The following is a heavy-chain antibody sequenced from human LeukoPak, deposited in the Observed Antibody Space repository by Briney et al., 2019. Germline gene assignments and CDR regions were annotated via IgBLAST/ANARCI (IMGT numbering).Heavy chain of an antibody. CDR3: ARHLSGVTGYTYGRGIDY. V-gene: IGHV3-7*01. CDR1: GFTYSSYW. D-gene: IGHD5-18*01. J-gene: IGHJ4*02. CDR2: IKKDGSEK. Sequence: GGSLRLSCAASGFTYSSYWMSWVRQAPGKGLEWVANIKKDGSEKYYMDSVKGRFTISRDNAKTSLYLQMNSLRAEDTAVYYCARHLSGVTGYTYGRGIDYWGQGTLVTVSS.